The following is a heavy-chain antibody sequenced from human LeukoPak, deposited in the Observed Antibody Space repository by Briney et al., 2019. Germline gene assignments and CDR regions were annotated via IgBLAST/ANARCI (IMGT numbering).Heavy chain of an antibody. Sequence: GASVKVSCKASGYTFTGYYMHWVRQAPGQGLEWMGWINPNSGGTNYAQKFQGRVTMTRDTSISTTYMELSRLRSDDTAVYYCARGVDSDCSSTSCFMDGFEKHQYWGQGTLVTVSS. CDR1: GYTFTGYY. CDR3: ARGVDSDCSSTSCFMDGFEKHQY. D-gene: IGHD2-2*01. J-gene: IGHJ4*02. CDR2: INPNSGGT. V-gene: IGHV1-2*02.